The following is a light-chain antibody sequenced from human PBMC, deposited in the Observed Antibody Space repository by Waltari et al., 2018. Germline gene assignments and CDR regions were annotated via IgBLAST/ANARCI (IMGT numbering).Light chain of an antibody. J-gene: IGLJ3*02. CDR1: SGSIVSNY. Sequence: NFMLTQPHSVSESPGKTVTISCTRSSGSIVSNYVQWYQQRPGSAPITMISEKNQRRLGVPDRFSGSIDSSSNSASLTISGLKTEDEADYYCQSYDNSNWVFGGGTKLTVL. V-gene: IGLV6-57*04. CDR2: EKN. CDR3: QSYDNSNWV.